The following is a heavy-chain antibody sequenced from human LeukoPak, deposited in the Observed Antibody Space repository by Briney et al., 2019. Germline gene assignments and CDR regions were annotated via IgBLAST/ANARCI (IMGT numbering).Heavy chain of an antibody. CDR2: IYYSGST. J-gene: IGHJ4*02. CDR3: ARHRVRSAATPRHVYFDY. D-gene: IGHD2-15*01. V-gene: IGHV4-59*08. Sequence: KASETLSLTCTVSGGSISSYYWSWIRQPPGKGLEWIGYIYYSGSTNYNPSLKSRVTISVDTSKNQFSLKLSSVTAADTAVYYCARHRVRSAATPRHVYFDYWGQGTLVTVSS. CDR1: GGSISSYY.